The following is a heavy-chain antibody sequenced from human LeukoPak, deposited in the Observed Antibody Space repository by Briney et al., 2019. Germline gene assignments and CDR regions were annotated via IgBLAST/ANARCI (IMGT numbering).Heavy chain of an antibody. CDR1: GYTFTSYD. V-gene: IGHV1-8*01. J-gene: IGHJ4*02. D-gene: IGHD5-18*01. CDR3: ARGYKIQLWFYYY. Sequence: ASVKVSCKASGYTFTSYDINWVRQATGQGLEWTGWMNPNSGNTGYAQKFQGRVTMTRNTSISTAYMELSSLRSEDTAVYYCARGYKIQLWFYYYWGQGTLVTVSS. CDR2: MNPNSGNT.